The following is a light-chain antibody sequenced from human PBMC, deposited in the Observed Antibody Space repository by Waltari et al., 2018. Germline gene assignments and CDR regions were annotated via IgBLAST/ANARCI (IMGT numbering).Light chain of an antibody. CDR3: HQRSDWPPT. V-gene: IGKV3-11*01. CDR1: ESGSSY. Sequence: ERVLTQSPATLALSPGERATRSCRASESGSSYLAWYKKKPGQAPRLLIYEASTRATGIPARFSGSGSVPDFTLTIRSLEPEDFGLYFCHQRSDWPPTFGQGTRLETK. J-gene: IGKJ5*01. CDR2: EAS.